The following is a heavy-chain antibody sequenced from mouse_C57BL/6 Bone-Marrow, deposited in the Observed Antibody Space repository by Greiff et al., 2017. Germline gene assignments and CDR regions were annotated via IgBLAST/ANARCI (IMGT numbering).Heavy chain of an antibody. J-gene: IGHJ3*01. CDR3: AREGITTVPQFAY. CDR1: GFTFSDYG. D-gene: IGHD1-1*01. Sequence: DVKLVESGGGLVKPGGSLKLSCAASGFTFSDYGMHWVRQAPEKGLEWVAYISSGSSTIYYADTVKGRFTISRDNAKNTLFLQMTSLRSEDTAMYYCAREGITTVPQFAYWGQGTLVTVSA. CDR2: ISSGSSTI. V-gene: IGHV5-17*01.